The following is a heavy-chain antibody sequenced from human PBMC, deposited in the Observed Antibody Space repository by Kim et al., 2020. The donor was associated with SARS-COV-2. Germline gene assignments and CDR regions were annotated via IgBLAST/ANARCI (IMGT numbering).Heavy chain of an antibody. CDR2: ISGGGGNT. V-gene: IGHV3-23*01. CDR1: GFTFAIYA. CDR3: DASDY. J-gene: IGHJ4*02. Sequence: GGSLRLSCAASGFTFAIYAMSWARQAPGKGLEWVSTISGGGGNTHYADSVKGRFIISRDNSRNTLYLQMNSLRAEDTAIYYCDASDYWGQGTLVTVSS.